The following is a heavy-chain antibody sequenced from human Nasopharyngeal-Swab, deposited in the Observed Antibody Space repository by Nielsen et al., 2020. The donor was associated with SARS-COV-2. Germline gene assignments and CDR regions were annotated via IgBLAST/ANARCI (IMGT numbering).Heavy chain of an antibody. J-gene: IGHJ6*02. Sequence: WIRQPPGKGLEWVSSISSSSSYIYYADSVKGRLTISRDNAKNSLYLQMNSLRAEDTAVYYCARDLWVIIRGDPNYGMDVWGQGTTVTVSS. CDR2: ISSSSSYI. V-gene: IGHV3-21*01. D-gene: IGHD3-9*01. CDR3: ARDLWVIIRGDPNYGMDV.